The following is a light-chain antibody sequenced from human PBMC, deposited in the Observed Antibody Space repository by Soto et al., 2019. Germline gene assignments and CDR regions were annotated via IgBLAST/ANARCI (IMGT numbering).Light chain of an antibody. J-gene: IGLJ1*01. CDR1: SSDVGGYKY. Sequence: QSALTQPASVSGSPGQSIAISCTGTSSDVGGYKYVSWYQQHPGKAPKLMIYDVSNRPSGVSDRFSGSKSGNTAALTISGLQAEDEADYYCTSYTSSSTYVCGPGTKLPVL. CDR2: DVS. V-gene: IGLV2-14*01. CDR3: TSYTSSSTYV.